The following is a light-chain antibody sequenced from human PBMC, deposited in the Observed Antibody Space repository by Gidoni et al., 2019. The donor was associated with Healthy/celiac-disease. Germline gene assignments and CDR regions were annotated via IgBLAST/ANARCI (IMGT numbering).Light chain of an antibody. CDR2: LGS. J-gene: IGKJ2*01. Sequence: DIVMTQSPLSLPVTPGEPASISCRSSQSLLHSNGYKYLDWYLQKPGQSPQLLIYLGSNRASGVPDRFSGSGSGTDFTLKISRVEAEDVGVYYCMQALQTPPSTFGQGTKLEIK. CDR3: MQALQTPPST. CDR1: QSLLHSNGYKY. V-gene: IGKV2-28*01.